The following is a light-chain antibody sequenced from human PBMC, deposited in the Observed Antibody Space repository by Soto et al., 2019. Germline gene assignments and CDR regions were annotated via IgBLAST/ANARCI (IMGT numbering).Light chain of an antibody. CDR2: GAS. CDR1: QDIHTS. CDR3: QQAHDFPRA. V-gene: IGKV1-12*01. Sequence: DIQMTQSPSSVSAFLGDRVSITCRASQDIHTSLAWYQVKPGKAPELLIYGASTLQNGVPSRFSGSGSGTDFTLIISSLQPEDFATYYCQQAHDFPRAFGGGTKVEIK. J-gene: IGKJ4*01.